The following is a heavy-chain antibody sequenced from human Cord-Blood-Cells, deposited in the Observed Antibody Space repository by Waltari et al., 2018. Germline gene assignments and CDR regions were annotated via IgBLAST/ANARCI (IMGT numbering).Heavy chain of an antibody. Sequence: QVQLVQSGAEVKKPGASVKVSCKVSGYTLNELPIHWVRQAPGKGLEWMGGFDPEDGETIYAQKFQGRVTMTEDTSTDTTYMELSSLRSEDTAVYYCATDSELGIYAFDIWGQGTMVTVSS. CDR1: GYTLNELP. D-gene: IGHD7-27*01. CDR3: ATDSELGIYAFDI. CDR2: FDPEDGET. V-gene: IGHV1-24*01. J-gene: IGHJ3*02.